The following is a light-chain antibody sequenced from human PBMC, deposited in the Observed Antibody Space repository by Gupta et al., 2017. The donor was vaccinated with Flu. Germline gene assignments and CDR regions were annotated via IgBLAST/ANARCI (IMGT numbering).Light chain of an antibody. Sequence: QSALTQPASVSGSPGQSITISCTATRNDVGGYNYVSWYQQHPGKAPKLMIYEVSDRPSGVSNRFSGSKSGNPAPLTISGLQADDEADYYCSSKRSSSTLAMFGGGTRLTVL. CDR2: EVS. J-gene: IGLJ3*02. CDR3: SSKRSSSTLAM. CDR1: RNDVGGYNY. V-gene: IGLV2-14*01.